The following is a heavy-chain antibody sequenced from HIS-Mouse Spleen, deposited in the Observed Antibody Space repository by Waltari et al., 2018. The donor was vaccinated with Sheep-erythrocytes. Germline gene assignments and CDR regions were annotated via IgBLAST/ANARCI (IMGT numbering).Heavy chain of an antibody. CDR3: ARITSYYDFWSTYNKDYFDY. J-gene: IGHJ4*02. CDR2: IFSNDEK. D-gene: IGHD3-3*01. CDR1: GFSLSNARMG. V-gene: IGHV2-26*01. Sequence: QVTLKESGPVLVKPTETLTLTCTVSGFSLSNARMGVSWIRHPPGKPLDWLAHIFSNDEKSYSTSLKSRLTISKDTSKSQVVLTMTNMDPVDTATYYCARITSYYDFWSTYNKDYFDYWGQGTLVTVSS.